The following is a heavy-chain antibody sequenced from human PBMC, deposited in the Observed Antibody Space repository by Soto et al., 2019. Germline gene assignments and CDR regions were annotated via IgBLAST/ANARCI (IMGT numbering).Heavy chain of an antibody. Sequence: GGSLRLSCAASGFTFSSYGMHWVRQAPGKGLEWVAVISYDGSNKYYVDSVKGRFTISRDNSKNTLYLQMNSLRAEDTAVYYCAKEGAGYVWGNYYFDYWGQGTLVTVSS. CDR3: AKEGAGYVWGNYYFDY. V-gene: IGHV3-30*18. D-gene: IGHD3-16*01. CDR2: ISYDGSNK. J-gene: IGHJ4*02. CDR1: GFTFSSYG.